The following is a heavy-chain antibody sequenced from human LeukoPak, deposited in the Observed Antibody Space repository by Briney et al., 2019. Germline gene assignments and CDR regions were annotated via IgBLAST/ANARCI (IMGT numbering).Heavy chain of an antibody. CDR2: IYYSGST. CDR1: GGSISSSSYY. V-gene: IGHV4-39*01. CDR3: ARLVATTETPFDY. D-gene: IGHD5-12*01. J-gene: IGHJ4*02. Sequence: KPSETLSLTCTVSGGSISSSSYYWGWIRQPPGKGLEWIGSIYYSGSTYYNPSFKSRVTISVDTSKNQFSLKLSSVTAADTAVYYCARLVATTETPFDYWGQGTLVTVSS.